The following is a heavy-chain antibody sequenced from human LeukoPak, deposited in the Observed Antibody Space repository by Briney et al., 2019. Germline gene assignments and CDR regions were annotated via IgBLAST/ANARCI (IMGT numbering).Heavy chain of an antibody. CDR1: GFTLSSSE. CDR3: ARDMGEYSPFYFDY. CDR2: ISSSVTTI. V-gene: IGHV3-48*03. J-gene: IGHJ4*02. D-gene: IGHD5-18*01. Sequence: GGSLRLSCAASGFTLSSSEMNWDRQAPGKGLEWVSYISSSVTTIYYADSVKGRFTISSDNGKTSLYLQMNSLRDEDTAMYYCARDMGEYSPFYFDYWGQGALVTVSS.